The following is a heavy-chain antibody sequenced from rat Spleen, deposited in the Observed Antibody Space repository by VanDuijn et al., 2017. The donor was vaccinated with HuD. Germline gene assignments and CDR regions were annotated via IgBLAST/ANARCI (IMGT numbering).Heavy chain of an antibody. CDR3: ARHGRGERTYYYVMDA. D-gene: IGHD4-3*01. Sequence: EVQLVESGGGLVQPGRSLKLSCAASGFTFSDYYMAWVRQAPTRGLEWVASFSYDGGNTYYRDSVKGRFTISRDNAKSTLYLQMNSLRSEDTATYYCARHGRGERTYYYVMDAWGQGTSVTVSS. CDR1: GFTFSDYY. V-gene: IGHV5-25*01. J-gene: IGHJ4*01. CDR2: FSYDGGNT.